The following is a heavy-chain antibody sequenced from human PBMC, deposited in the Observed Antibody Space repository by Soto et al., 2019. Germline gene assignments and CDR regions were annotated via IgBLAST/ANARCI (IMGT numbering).Heavy chain of an antibody. CDR1: GYTFTGYY. J-gene: IGHJ4*02. Sequence: QVQLVQSGAEVKKPGASVKVSCKASGYTFTGYYMHWVRQAPGQGLEWMGWINPNSGGTNYAQKFQGWVTMTRDTSISAADMELGRLRSDDTAVDYCAGGVVYGDYVGSLDYWGQGTLVTVSS. CDR2: INPNSGGT. V-gene: IGHV1-2*04. D-gene: IGHD4-17*01. CDR3: AGGVVYGDYVGSLDY.